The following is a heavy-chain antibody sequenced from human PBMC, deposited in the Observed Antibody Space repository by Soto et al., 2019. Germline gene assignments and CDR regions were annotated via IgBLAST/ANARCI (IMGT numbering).Heavy chain of an antibody. CDR3: ARDYGDYSFFFDY. J-gene: IGHJ4*02. CDR2: IYNSGTT. Sequence: SETLSLTCTVSGDSVNSGTYYWSWIRQPPGKGLEWIGYIYNSGTTKYNPSLKSRVTISVDHSKNQFSLTLRSVTAADTAVYYCARDYGDYSFFFDYWGQGALVTVSS. D-gene: IGHD4-17*01. CDR1: GDSVNSGTYY. V-gene: IGHV4-61*01.